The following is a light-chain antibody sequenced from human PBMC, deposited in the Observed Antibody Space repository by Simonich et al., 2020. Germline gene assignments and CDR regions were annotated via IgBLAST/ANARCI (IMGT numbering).Light chain of an antibody. CDR2: EFS. V-gene: IGLV2-8*01. CDR1: SSDVGGYNS. Sequence: QSALTQPRSVSGSPGQSVTISCTGTSSDVGGYNSVSWYQQHPGKAPKLMIYEFSKRPSGVPDRFSGSKSGNTASLTVSGLQAEDEADYYCSSYAGSNNLVFGGGTKLTVL. CDR3: SSYAGSNNLV. J-gene: IGLJ3*02.